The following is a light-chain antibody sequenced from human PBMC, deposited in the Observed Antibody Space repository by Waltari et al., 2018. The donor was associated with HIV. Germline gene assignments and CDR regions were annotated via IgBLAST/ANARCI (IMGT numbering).Light chain of an antibody. J-gene: IGLJ3*02. CDR1: SNDLRNYNS. CDR3: TSYISSSSPV. CDR2: EVS. Sequence: QSALTQPASVSGSPGQSITISCTGTSNDLRNYNSVYWYQHHPGKAPKVIIYEVSTRPSGVSSRFSGAISANTASLTISGLQADDEADYFCTSYISSSSPVFGGGTKVTVL. V-gene: IGLV2-14*01.